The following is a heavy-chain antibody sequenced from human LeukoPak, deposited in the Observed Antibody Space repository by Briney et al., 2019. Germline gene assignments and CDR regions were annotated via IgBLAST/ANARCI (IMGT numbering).Heavy chain of an antibody. CDR1: GFTFSSYW. CDR2: IKQDGREK. D-gene: IGHD6-19*01. V-gene: IGHV3-7*01. CDR3: ATSLSGWGTYHYMNV. J-gene: IGHJ6*03. Sequence: GGSLRLSCAASGFTFSSYWMSWVRQAPGKGLEWVANIKQDGREKYYVGSVKGRFTISRDNARNSLYLQMNSLRAEDTAVYYCATSLSGWGTYHYMNVWGKGTTVTISS.